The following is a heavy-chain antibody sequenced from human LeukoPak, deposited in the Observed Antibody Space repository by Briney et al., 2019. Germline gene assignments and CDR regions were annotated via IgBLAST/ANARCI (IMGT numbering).Heavy chain of an antibody. CDR1: GGSISGYY. Sequence: SETLSLTXTVSGGSISGYYWSWIRQPPGKGLEWIGEISHSGSTNYNPSLKSRVTISVDTSKNQFSLKLSSVTAADTAVYYCARVGIAVAGTFDYWGQGTLVTVSS. V-gene: IGHV4-34*01. J-gene: IGHJ4*02. D-gene: IGHD6-19*01. CDR2: ISHSGST. CDR3: ARVGIAVAGTFDY.